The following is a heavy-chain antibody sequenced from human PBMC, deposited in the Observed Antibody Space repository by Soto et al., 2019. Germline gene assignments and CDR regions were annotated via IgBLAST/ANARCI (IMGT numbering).Heavy chain of an antibody. CDR2: MIPMFGTA. CDR1: GGTFGSYT. V-gene: IGHV1-69*06. J-gene: IGHJ6*02. D-gene: IGHD2-2*01. Sequence: QVHLVQSGAEVKKPGSSVKVSCTASGGTFGSYTVTWVRQAPVQGLEWMGEMIPMFGTASYAQKFQGRVTLTADKSTTTAHMELRSLSSDDTAVYFCARQRAMPPHFYSGIDIWGQGTTVTVSS. CDR3: ARQRAMPPHFYSGIDI.